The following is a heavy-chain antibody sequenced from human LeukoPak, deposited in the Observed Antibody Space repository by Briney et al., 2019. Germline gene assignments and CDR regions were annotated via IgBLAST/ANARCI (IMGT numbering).Heavy chain of an antibody. CDR1: GFSLSSNGVG. CDR2: ISWDDYK. D-gene: IGHD6-19*01. J-gene: IGHJ4*02. V-gene: IGHV2-5*02. CDR3: AHSGYNSGFYVDY. Sequence: SGPTLVRPTQTLTLTCSFSGFSLSSNGVGVAWIPQPPGKALARLALISWDDYKRSNPLLRSRLSITKDTSKNQVVLTMTNMDPVDTAIYYCAHSGYNSGFYVDYWGQGTLVTVSS.